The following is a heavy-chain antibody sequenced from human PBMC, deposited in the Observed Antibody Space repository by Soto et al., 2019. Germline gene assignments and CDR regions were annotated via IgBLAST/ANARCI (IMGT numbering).Heavy chain of an antibody. CDR2: IDPSDSYT. J-gene: IGHJ3*02. Sequence: GESLKISCKGSGYSFTSYWISWVRQMPGKGLEWMGRIDPSDSYTNYSPSFQGHVTISADKSISTAYLQWSSLKASDTAMYYCARPEDLAMTVRMGGAFDIWGQGTMVTVSS. CDR3: ARPEDLAMTVRMGGAFDI. CDR1: GYSFTSYW. D-gene: IGHD3-22*01. V-gene: IGHV5-10-1*01.